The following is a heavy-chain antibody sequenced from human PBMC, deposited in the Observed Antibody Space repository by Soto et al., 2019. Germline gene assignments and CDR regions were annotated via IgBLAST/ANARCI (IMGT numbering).Heavy chain of an antibody. CDR1: GFTFSTYS. D-gene: IGHD6-13*01. Sequence: GGSLRLSCAASGFTFSTYSLNWVRQAPGKGLEWFSFISSGCCSIYSADSVKGRFTISIDNAKNSLYLQMNSLRAEDTAVYYCARGRGAAADYFDFWGQGTLVTVSS. V-gene: IGHV3-48*01. CDR3: ARGRGAAADYFDF. J-gene: IGHJ4*02. CDR2: ISSGCCSI.